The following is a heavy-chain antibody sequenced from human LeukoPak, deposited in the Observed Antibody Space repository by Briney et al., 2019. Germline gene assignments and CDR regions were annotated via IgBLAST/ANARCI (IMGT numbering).Heavy chain of an antibody. CDR1: GYTFTSYA. V-gene: IGHV1-3*01. D-gene: IGHD4-17*01. CDR3: ARERDYGDYELAFDY. Sequence: GSVKVSCKASGYTFTSYAMHWVRQAPGQRLEWMGWINAGNGNTKYSQKFQGRVTITRDTSASTAYMELSSLRSEDTAVYYCARERDYGDYELAFDYWGQGTLVTVSS. CDR2: INAGNGNT. J-gene: IGHJ4*02.